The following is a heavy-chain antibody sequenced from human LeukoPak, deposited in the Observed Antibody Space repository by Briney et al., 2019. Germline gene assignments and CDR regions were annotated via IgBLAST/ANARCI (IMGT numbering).Heavy chain of an antibody. Sequence: GGSLRLSCAASGFTFSSYSMNWVRQAPGKGLEWVSSISSSSSTIYYADSVKGRFTISRDNAKNSLYLQMNSLRAEDTAVYYCARELADDFWSGYYLNYFDYWGQGTLVTVSS. V-gene: IGHV3-48*04. J-gene: IGHJ4*02. CDR2: ISSSSSTI. CDR3: ARELADDFWSGYYLNYFDY. D-gene: IGHD3-3*01. CDR1: GFTFSSYS.